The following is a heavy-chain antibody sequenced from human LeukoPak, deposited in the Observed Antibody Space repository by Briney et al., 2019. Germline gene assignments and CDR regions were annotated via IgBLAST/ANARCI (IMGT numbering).Heavy chain of an antibody. CDR3: ARQNTPHGNFDY. J-gene: IGHJ4*02. CDR2: IGVAANT. V-gene: IGHV3-13*01. D-gene: IGHD1-26*01. CDR1: GFTFSSYD. Sequence: GGSLRLSCAASGFTFSSYDMHWVRQATGKGLEWVSAIGVAANTFYSDSVKGRFTISRENAKNSLYLLMSSLRAEDTAVYYCARQNTPHGNFDYWGQGTLVTVSS.